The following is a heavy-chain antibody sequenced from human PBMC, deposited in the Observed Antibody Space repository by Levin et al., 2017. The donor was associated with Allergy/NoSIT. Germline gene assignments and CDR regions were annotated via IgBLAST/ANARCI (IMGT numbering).Heavy chain of an antibody. CDR1: GGSISSSSYY. V-gene: IGHV4-39*01. J-gene: IGHJ6*03. CDR3: ARHGYYYYYMDV. Sequence: SETLSLTCTVSGGSISSSSYYWGWIRQPPGKGLEWIGSIYSSGSTYYNPSLKSRVTISVDTSKNQFSVNLSSVTAADTAVYYCARHGYYYYYMDVWGKGTTVTVSS. CDR2: IYSSGST.